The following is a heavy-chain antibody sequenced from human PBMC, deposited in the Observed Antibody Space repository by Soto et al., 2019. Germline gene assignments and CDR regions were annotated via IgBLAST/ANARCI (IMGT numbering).Heavy chain of an antibody. Sequence: ASVKVSCKASGYTFTNYGVSWVRQAPGQGLEWMGWISGYDGVTKYAQKLQGRVTLTADTSTSTAYMELGSLRSDDTAMYYCARGSPWQQLVPFFDYWGQGTLVTVSS. CDR3: ARGSPWQQLVPFFDY. J-gene: IGHJ4*02. D-gene: IGHD6-13*01. V-gene: IGHV1-18*01. CDR1: GYTFTNYG. CDR2: ISGYDGVT.